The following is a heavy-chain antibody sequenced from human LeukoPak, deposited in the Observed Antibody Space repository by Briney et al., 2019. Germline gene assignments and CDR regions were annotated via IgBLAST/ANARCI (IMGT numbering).Heavy chain of an antibody. D-gene: IGHD3-10*01. CDR1: GYTFTSYG. J-gene: IGHJ6*02. CDR2: ISAYNGNT. CDR3: ARALQELLWFGELPYYYYGMDV. V-gene: IGHV1-18*01. Sequence: ASVKVSCKASGYTFTSYGISWVRQAPGQGLEWMGWISAYNGNTNYAQKLQGRVTMTTDTSTSTAYMELRSLRSDDTAVYYCARALQELLWFGELPYYYYGMDVWGQGTTVTVSS.